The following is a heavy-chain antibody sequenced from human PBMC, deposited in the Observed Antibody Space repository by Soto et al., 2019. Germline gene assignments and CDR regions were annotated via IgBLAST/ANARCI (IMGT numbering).Heavy chain of an antibody. CDR3: AIYRYCSGGSCFYVDY. J-gene: IGHJ4*02. V-gene: IGHV1-18*01. D-gene: IGHD2-15*01. CDR2: ISAYNGNT. Sequence: ASVKVSCKASGYTFTSYGISWVRQAPGQGLEWMGWISAYNGNTNYAQKLQGRVTMTTDTSTSTAYMELRSLRSDDTAVYYCAIYRYCSGGSCFYVDYWGQGTLVTVSS. CDR1: GYTFTSYG.